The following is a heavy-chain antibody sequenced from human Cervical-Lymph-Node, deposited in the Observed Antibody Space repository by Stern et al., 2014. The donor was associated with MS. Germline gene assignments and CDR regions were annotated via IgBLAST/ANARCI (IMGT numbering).Heavy chain of an antibody. J-gene: IGHJ4*02. CDR1: GFTFSSYG. CDR2: IWSDGSNK. CDR3: AMFGGGNYFDY. V-gene: IGHV3-33*01. D-gene: IGHD3-10*02. Sequence: VQLVQSGGGVVQPGRSLRLSCAASGFTFSSYGLHWVRQAQGKGLEWVAVIWSDGSNKCYADSVKGRITISRDTSKNTLYLQMNSLRAEDMAVYYCAMFGGGNYFDYWGQGTLVTVSS.